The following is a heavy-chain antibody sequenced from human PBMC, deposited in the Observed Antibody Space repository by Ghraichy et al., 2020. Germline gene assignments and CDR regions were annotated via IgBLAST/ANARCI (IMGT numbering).Heavy chain of an antibody. CDR3: AREGGDYYGSGSYYDY. D-gene: IGHD3-10*01. J-gene: IGHJ4*02. CDR1: GFTFSSYS. Sequence: GSLRLSCAASGFTFSSYSMNWVRQAPGKGLEWVSSISSSSSYIYYADSVKGRFTISRDNAKNSLYLQMNSLRAEDTAVYYCAREGGDYYGSGSYYDYWGQGTLVTVSS. CDR2: ISSSSSYI. V-gene: IGHV3-21*01.